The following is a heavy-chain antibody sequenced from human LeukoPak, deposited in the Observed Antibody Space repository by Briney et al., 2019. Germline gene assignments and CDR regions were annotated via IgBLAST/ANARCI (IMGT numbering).Heavy chain of an antibody. CDR1: GYTFTGYY. V-gene: IGHV1-2*02. CDR3: ARVSQWDLLLPLDY. Sequence: ASVKVSCKASGYTFTGYYIHWVRQAPGQGLEWMGWINPNSGGTNYAQKFQGRVTMTRDTSISTAYMELSRLRSDDTAVYYCARVSQWDLLLPLDYWGQGTLVTVSS. J-gene: IGHJ4*02. D-gene: IGHD1-26*01. CDR2: INPNSGGT.